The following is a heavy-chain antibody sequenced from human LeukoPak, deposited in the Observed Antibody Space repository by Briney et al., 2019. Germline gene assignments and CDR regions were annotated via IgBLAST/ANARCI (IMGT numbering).Heavy chain of an antibody. J-gene: IGHJ6*02. Sequence: PGGSLRLSCAASGFTFSSYSMNWVRQAPGKGLEWVSSISSSSSYIYHADSVKGRFTISRDNAKNSLYLQMNSLRAEDTAVYYCARDRGGVAARRREGYYYYYGMDVWGQGTTVTVSS. CDR3: ARDRGGVAARRREGYYYYYGMDV. V-gene: IGHV3-21*01. CDR1: GFTFSSYS. CDR2: ISSSSSYI. D-gene: IGHD6-6*01.